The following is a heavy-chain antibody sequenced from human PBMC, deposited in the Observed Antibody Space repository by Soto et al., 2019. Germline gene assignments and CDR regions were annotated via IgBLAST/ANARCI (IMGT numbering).Heavy chain of an antibody. V-gene: IGHV1-18*01. Sequence: ASVKVSSKASGYTFTSYGISWVRQAPGQGLEWMGWISAYNGNTNYAQKLQGRVTMTTDTSTSTAYMELRSLRSDDTAVYYCASWSPSSIGVQDYYFDYWGQGTLVTVSS. D-gene: IGHD2-21*01. J-gene: IGHJ4*02. CDR1: GYTFTSYG. CDR2: ISAYNGNT. CDR3: ASWSPSSIGVQDYYFDY.